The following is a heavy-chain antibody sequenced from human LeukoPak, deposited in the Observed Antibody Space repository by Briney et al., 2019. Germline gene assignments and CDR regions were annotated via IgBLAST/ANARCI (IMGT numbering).Heavy chain of an antibody. CDR2: ISWNSGSI. V-gene: IGHV3-9*01. CDR1: GFTFDDYA. CDR3: AKELLWFGETDYYYGMDV. Sequence: GGSLRLSCAASGFTFDDYAMHWVRQAPGKGLEWVSGISWNSGSIGYADSVKGRFTISRDNAKNSLYLQMNSLGAEDTASYYCAKELLWFGETDYYYGMDVWGQGTTVTVSS. D-gene: IGHD3-10*01. J-gene: IGHJ6*02.